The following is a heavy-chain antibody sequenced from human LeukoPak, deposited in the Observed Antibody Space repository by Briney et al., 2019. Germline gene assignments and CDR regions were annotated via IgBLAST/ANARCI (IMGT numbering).Heavy chain of an antibody. CDR2: INTNAGNP. V-gene: IGHV7-4-1*02. D-gene: IGHD6-13*01. Sequence: ASVKVSCKASGYIFTNYAMNWVRQAPGQGLEWMGWINTNAGNPTYAQGFTGRFVFSLDTSVSTAYLQITSLKAEDTAVYYCARGWSLLSYWGQGTLVTVSS. J-gene: IGHJ4*02. CDR3: ARGWSLLSY. CDR1: GYIFTNYA.